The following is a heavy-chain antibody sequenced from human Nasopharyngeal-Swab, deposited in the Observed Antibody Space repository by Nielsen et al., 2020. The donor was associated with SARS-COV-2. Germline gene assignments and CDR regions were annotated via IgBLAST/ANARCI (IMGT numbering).Heavy chain of an antibody. CDR3: ARGGAVAGNDYYYGMDV. D-gene: IGHD6-19*01. J-gene: IGHJ6*02. Sequence: GGSLRLSCAVSGFTFSSYWMSWVRQAPGKGLEWVANINEDGSEKYYVDSVKGRFTISRDNAKKSLDLQMNSLGAEDTAVYYCARGGAVAGNDYYYGMDVWGQGTTVTVSS. V-gene: IGHV3-7*01. CDR1: GFTFSSYW. CDR2: INEDGSEK.